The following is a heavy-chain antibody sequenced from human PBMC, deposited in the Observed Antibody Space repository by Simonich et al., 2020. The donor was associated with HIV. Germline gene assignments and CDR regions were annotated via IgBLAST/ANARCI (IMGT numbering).Heavy chain of an antibody. Sequence: EVQLVESGGGLVQPGGSLKVSCAASGFTFSGSAIHWVRQASGKGLEWVGRIRSKANSYATAYTASVKGRFTIYRDDSKNTAYLQMNSLNTEDTAVYYCTRPAPYSSGWTFDYWGQGTLVTVSS. D-gene: IGHD6-19*01. CDR2: IRSKANSYAT. V-gene: IGHV3-73*02. CDR3: TRPAPYSSGWTFDY. J-gene: IGHJ4*02. CDR1: GFTFSGSA.